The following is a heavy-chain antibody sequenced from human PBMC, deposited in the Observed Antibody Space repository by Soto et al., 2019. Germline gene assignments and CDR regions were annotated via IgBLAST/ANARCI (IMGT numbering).Heavy chain of an antibody. CDR1: GGTFSSYA. J-gene: IGHJ6*02. V-gene: IGHV1-69*13. CDR3: ARGYYDSSGYYYYYYYGMDV. CDR2: IIPIFGTA. Sequence: SVKVSCKASGGTFSSYAISWVRQAPGQGLEWMGGIIPIFGTANYAQKFQGRVTITADESTSTAYMELSSLRSEDTAVYYCARGYYDSSGYYYYYYYGMDVWGQGTTVAVSS. D-gene: IGHD3-22*01.